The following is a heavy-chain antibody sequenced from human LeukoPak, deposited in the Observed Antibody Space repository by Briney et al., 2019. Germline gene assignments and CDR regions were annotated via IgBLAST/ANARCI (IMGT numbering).Heavy chain of an antibody. CDR3: ARDGHYDILTGYFQD. Sequence: GGSLRLSCAASGFTVSSNYMSWVRQAPGKGLEWVSVIYSGGSTYYADSEKGRFTISRDNSKNTLYLQMNSLRAEDTAVYYCARDGHYDILTGYFQDWGQGTLVTVSS. CDR1: GFTVSSNY. J-gene: IGHJ1*01. V-gene: IGHV3-66*01. CDR2: IYSGGST. D-gene: IGHD3-9*01.